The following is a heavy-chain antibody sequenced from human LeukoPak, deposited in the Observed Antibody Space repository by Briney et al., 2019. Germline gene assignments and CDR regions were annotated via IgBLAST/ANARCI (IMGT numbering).Heavy chain of an antibody. V-gene: IGHV1-69*05. Sequence: SVKVSCKASGGTFSSYAISWLRQAPGQGLEWMGGIIPIFGTANYAQKFQGRVTITTDESTSTAYMELSSLRSEDTAVYYCARSGGDDYVWGSYPVNWFDPWGQGTLVTVSS. CDR2: IIPIFGTA. J-gene: IGHJ5*02. CDR1: GGTFSSYA. CDR3: ARSGGDDYVWGSYPVNWFDP. D-gene: IGHD3-16*02.